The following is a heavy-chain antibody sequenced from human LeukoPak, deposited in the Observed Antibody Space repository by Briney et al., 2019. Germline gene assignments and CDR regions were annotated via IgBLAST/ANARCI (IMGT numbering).Heavy chain of an antibody. D-gene: IGHD3-22*01. CDR1: GFTFSSYA. CDR3: AKDSPGWYDSSSDY. J-gene: IGHJ4*02. Sequence: PGGSLRLSCAASGFTFSSYAMSWVRQAPGKGLEWVSAISGSGDSTYYADSVKGRFTISRDNSKNTLYLQMNSLRAEDTAVYYCAKDSPGWYDSSSDYWGQGTLVTVSS. V-gene: IGHV3-23*01. CDR2: ISGSGDST.